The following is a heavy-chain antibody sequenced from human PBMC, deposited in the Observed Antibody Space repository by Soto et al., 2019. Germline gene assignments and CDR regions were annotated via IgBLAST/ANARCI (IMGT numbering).Heavy chain of an antibody. CDR1: GFTFSSYS. Sequence: GGSLRLSCAASGFTFSSYSMNWVRQAPGKGLEWVSYISSSSSTIYYADSVKGRFTISSDNAKNSLYLQMNSLRAEDTAVYYCAALASVVPAATRSLWGQGTLVTVSS. D-gene: IGHD2-2*01. CDR3: AALASVVPAATRSL. J-gene: IGHJ4*02. CDR2: ISSSSSTI. V-gene: IGHV3-48*01.